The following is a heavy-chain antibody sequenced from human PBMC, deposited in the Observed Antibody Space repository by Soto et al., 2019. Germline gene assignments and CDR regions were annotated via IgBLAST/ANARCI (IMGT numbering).Heavy chain of an antibody. Sequence: LXLSCAASVLSFSNFSMSWVSWVRQAPGQGLEWVSTIGGGGRTYYADSVKGRFTISRDNSKKMVYMEMKSLRAEDAAVYYCQNVYKWHYGADFDSWGQGTLVTASS. CDR1: VLSFSNFS. CDR2: IGGGGRT. J-gene: IGHJ4*02. D-gene: IGHD1-7*01. CDR3: QNVYKWHYGADFDS. V-gene: IGHV3-23*01.